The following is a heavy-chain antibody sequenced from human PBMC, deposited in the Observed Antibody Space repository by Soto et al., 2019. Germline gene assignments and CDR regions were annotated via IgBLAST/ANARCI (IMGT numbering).Heavy chain of an antibody. CDR1: GFTFDDYT. D-gene: IGHD6-19*01. J-gene: IGHJ4*02. V-gene: IGHV3-43*01. CDR3: AKDISSGWSYFDY. Sequence: PGVSLRLSFAASGFTFDDYTMHWVRQAPGKGLEWVSLISWDGGSTYYADSVKGRFTISRDNSKNSLYLQMNSLRTEDTALYYCAKDISSGWSYFDYWGQGTLVTVSS. CDR2: ISWDGGST.